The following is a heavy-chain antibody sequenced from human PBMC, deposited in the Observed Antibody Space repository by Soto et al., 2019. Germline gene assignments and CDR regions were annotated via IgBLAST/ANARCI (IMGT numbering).Heavy chain of an antibody. V-gene: IGHV4-34*01. CDR3: ARASGCSGGNCAFDP. J-gene: IGHJ5*02. D-gene: IGHD2-15*01. CDR1: GGSISGYY. Sequence: LSLTCTVSGGSISGYYWSWIRQPPGKGLEWIGEINHSGSTNYNPSLKSRVTISVDTSKNQFSLKLSSVTAADTAVYYCARASGCSGGNCAFDPWGQGTLVTVS. CDR2: INHSGST.